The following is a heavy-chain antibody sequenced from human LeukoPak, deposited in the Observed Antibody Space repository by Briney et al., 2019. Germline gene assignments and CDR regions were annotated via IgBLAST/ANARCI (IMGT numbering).Heavy chain of an antibody. CDR2: INAGNGNT. J-gene: IGHJ5*02. Sequence: ASVKVSCKASGYTFTSYAMHWVRQAPGQRLEWVGWINAGNGNTKYSQKFQGRVTITRDTSASTAYMELSSLRSEDTAVYYCARDWVAAKLFSNWFDPWGQGTLVTVSS. CDR3: ARDWVAAKLFSNWFDP. V-gene: IGHV1-3*01. D-gene: IGHD6-13*01. CDR1: GYTFTSYA.